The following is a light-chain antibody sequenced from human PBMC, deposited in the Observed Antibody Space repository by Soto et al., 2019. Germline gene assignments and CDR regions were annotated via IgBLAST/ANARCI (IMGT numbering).Light chain of an antibody. CDR3: SSYTSTNTLFV. Sequence: QSALTQPASVSGSPGQSITISCTGTSSDVGFYNYVSWYQHHPGKAPKLMIYDVSNRPSGVSDRFSGSKSGNTASLTISGLQADDEADYYCSSYTSTNTLFVFGPGTKVTVL. CDR1: SSDVGFYNY. J-gene: IGLJ1*01. CDR2: DVS. V-gene: IGLV2-14*03.